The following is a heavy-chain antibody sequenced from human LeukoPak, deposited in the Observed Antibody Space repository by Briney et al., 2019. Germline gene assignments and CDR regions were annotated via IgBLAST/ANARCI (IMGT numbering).Heavy chain of an antibody. V-gene: IGHV3-23*01. J-gene: IGHJ6*03. CDR3: ARERKFYYYYMDV. CDR2: TSSSDDGT. Sequence: GGSLRLSCAASGFTFSSYAMSWVRQAPGKGLEWVSATSSSDDGTYHADSVRGRFTIYRDNFRNTLYLQMNRLRVEDAALYYCARERKFYYYYMDVWGKGTTVTVSS. CDR1: GFTFSSYA.